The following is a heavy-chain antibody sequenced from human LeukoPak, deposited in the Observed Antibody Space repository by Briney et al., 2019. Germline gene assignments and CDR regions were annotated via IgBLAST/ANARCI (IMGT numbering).Heavy chain of an antibody. D-gene: IGHD6-19*01. CDR3: AKDNSGWYHSFDY. V-gene: IGHV3-23*01. J-gene: IGHJ4*02. CDR1: GFIFSSYA. CDR2: ISASGGST. Sequence: GGSLRLSCVASGFIFSSYAMTWVRQAPGKGLEWVSGISASGGSTYYADSVKGRFTISRDNSKNTLYLQVNSLRAEDTAVYYCAKDNSGWYHSFDYWGRGALVTVSS.